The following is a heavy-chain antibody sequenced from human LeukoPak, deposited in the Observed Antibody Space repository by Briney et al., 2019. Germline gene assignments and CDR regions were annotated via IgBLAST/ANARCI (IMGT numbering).Heavy chain of an antibody. CDR1: GFTFSSYE. J-gene: IGHJ5*02. CDR2: ISSSGGTI. Sequence: PGGSLRLSCAASGFTFSSYEMNWVRQAPGKGLECVSYISSSGGTISYADSVKGRFTISRDNAKNALYLQMKSLRAEDTANYYCARGGNWFDPWGQGTLVTVSS. V-gene: IGHV3-48*03. D-gene: IGHD3-16*01. CDR3: ARGGNWFDP.